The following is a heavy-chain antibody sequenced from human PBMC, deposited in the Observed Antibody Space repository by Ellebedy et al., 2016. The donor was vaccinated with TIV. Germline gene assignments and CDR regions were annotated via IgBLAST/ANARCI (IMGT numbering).Heavy chain of an antibody. Sequence: GESLKISCAVSGFSFRSYWMSWVRQAPGKGLEWVANIRQDGNKNYVDSLRGRFTISRDNAKNSLYLQMNSLRGEDTAVYYCATDGSYGDYRSPTHAFVMWGQGTLVTVSS. V-gene: IGHV3-7*01. D-gene: IGHD4-17*01. J-gene: IGHJ3*02. CDR3: ATDGSYGDYRSPTHAFVM. CDR1: GFSFRSYW. CDR2: IRQDGNK.